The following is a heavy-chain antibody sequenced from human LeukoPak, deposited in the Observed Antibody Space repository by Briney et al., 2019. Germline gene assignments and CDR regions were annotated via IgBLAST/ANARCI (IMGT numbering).Heavy chain of an antibody. CDR2: ISSSGSTI. D-gene: IGHD4-17*01. Sequence: GGSLRLSCAASGFTVSNYEMNWVRQAPGKGLEWVSYISSSGSTIYYADSVKGRFTISRDNAKNSLYLQMNSLRAEDTAVYYCARAYYGAVPFDIWGQGTMVTVSS. J-gene: IGHJ3*02. CDR3: ARAYYGAVPFDI. CDR1: GFTVSNYE. V-gene: IGHV3-48*03.